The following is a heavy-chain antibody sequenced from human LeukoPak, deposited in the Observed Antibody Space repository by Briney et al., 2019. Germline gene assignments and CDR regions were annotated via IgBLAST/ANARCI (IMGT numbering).Heavy chain of an antibody. Sequence: GGSLRLSCAASGFTFDDYAMHWVRQAPGKGLEWVSGISWNSGSIGYADSVKGRFTISRDNAKNSLYLQMNSLRAEDTALYYCAKDTTYYYGSGSYFHHWGQGTLVTVSS. CDR2: ISWNSGSI. CDR1: GFTFDDYA. J-gene: IGHJ1*01. D-gene: IGHD3-10*01. V-gene: IGHV3-9*01. CDR3: AKDTTYYYGSGSYFHH.